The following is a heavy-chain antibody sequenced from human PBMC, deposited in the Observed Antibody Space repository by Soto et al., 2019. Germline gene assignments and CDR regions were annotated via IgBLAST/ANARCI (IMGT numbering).Heavy chain of an antibody. V-gene: IGHV1-69*05. CDR2: IIPIFGTA. CDR3: ARGLIAVAGFSDAFDI. J-gene: IGHJ3*02. CDR1: GGTFSSYA. Sequence: QVQLVQSGAEVKKPGSSVKVSCKASGGTFSSYAISWVRQAPGQGLEWMGGIIPIFGTANYAQKFQGRVTITXDEYTXXAYMELSSLRSEDTAVYYCARGLIAVAGFSDAFDIWGQGTMVTVSS. D-gene: IGHD6-19*01.